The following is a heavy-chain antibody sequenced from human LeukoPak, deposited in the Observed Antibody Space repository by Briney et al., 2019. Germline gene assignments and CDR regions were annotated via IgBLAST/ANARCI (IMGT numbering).Heavy chain of an antibody. CDR1: GFTFSSYA. Sequence: GGSLRLSCAASGFTFSSYAMSWVRQAPGKGLEWVSSISNGGGSIYFADTVKGQFTISRDNSKNTLQLEMNSLGAGYTGIYYCAKGSSGWTHWGRGTLVTVSS. V-gene: IGHV3-23*01. J-gene: IGHJ4*02. CDR2: ISNGGGSI. D-gene: IGHD6-25*01. CDR3: AKGSSGWTH.